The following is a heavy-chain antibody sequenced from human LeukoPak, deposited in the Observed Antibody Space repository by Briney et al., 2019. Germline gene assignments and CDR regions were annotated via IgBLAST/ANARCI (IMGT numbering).Heavy chain of an antibody. V-gene: IGHV1-46*01. D-gene: IGHD2-15*01. CDR1: GYTFTTYD. J-gene: IGHJ4*02. Sequence: ASVKVSCKASGYTFTTYDMHRVRQAPGQGLEWMGIINPSGGSTTYGQKVQGRVTMTRDTSTSTLYMELSSLRSEDTAVYYCTRRYCGGGTCYLDYWGQGTLVTVSS. CDR3: TRRYCGGGTCYLDY. CDR2: INPSGGST.